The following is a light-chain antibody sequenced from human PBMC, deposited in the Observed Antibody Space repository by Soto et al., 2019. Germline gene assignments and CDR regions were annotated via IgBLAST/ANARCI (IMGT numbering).Light chain of an antibody. Sequence: DIQMTQSPSSLSASVGDRVTITCRASQSIVTYLNWYQQKPGKAPNLLIYDISTLQSGVPSRFSGSGSGTDFTLTISSLQHEDFATYYCQQSYYNPTFGQGTKVDTK. CDR2: DIS. CDR1: QSIVTY. CDR3: QQSYYNPT. V-gene: IGKV1-39*01. J-gene: IGKJ1*01.